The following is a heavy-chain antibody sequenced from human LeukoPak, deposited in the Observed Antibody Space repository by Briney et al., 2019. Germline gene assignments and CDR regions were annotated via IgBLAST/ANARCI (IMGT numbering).Heavy chain of an antibody. V-gene: IGHV3-21*04. Sequence: GGSLRLSCAASGFTFSSYSMNWVRQAPGKGLEWVSSISSSSSYIYYADSVKGRFTISRDNAKNSLYLQMNSLRAEDTAVYYCARVMVRGVTWPYYYYGMDVWGQGTTVTVSS. CDR3: ARVMVRGVTWPYYYYGMDV. J-gene: IGHJ6*02. CDR1: GFTFSSYS. D-gene: IGHD3-10*01. CDR2: ISSSSSYI.